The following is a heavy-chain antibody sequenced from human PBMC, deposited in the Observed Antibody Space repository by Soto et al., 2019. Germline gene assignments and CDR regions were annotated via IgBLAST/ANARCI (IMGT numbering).Heavy chain of an antibody. CDR2: ISGSGGST. CDR1: GFTFSSYA. V-gene: IGHV3-23*01. Sequence: EVQLLESGGGLVQPGGSLRLSCAASGFTFSSYAMSWVRQAPGKGLEWVSAISGSGGSTYYADSVKGRFTISRDNSKNTLYRQMNSLRAEDTAVYYCAKDLFFFEAESVTPTFDAFDIWGQGTMVTVSS. CDR3: AKDLFFFEAESVTPTFDAFDI. J-gene: IGHJ3*02. D-gene: IGHD4-17*01.